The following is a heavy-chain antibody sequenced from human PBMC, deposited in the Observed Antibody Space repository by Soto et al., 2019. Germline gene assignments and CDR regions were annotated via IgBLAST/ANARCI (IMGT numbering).Heavy chain of an antibody. CDR3: STHREGATYYCDY. Sequence: QMQLVQSGPEVKKPGTAVKVSCKASTFNFTSSAVQWVRQARGQRLEWIGWIVVGSGNTKYAQNFQERVTNTRDMSSGTAYLELSSRRSEDTAVYYCSTHREGATYYCDYWGQGTLLTVSS. D-gene: IGHD1-26*01. CDR2: IVVGSGNT. J-gene: IGHJ4*02. V-gene: IGHV1-58*01. CDR1: TFNFTSSA.